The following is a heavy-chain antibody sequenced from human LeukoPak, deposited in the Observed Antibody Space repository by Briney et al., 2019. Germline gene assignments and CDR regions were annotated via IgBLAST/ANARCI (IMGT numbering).Heavy chain of an antibody. J-gene: IGHJ4*02. CDR1: GFTFSSYG. D-gene: IGHD5-24*01. CDR2: ISGSGGST. Sequence: PGGSLRLSCAASGFTFSSYGMSWVRQAPGKGLEWVSAISGSGGSTYYADSVKGRFTISRDNSKNTLYLQMNSLRAEDTAVYYCAKDHRGDGYKTYYFDYWGQGTLVTVSS. V-gene: IGHV3-23*01. CDR3: AKDHRGDGYKTYYFDY.